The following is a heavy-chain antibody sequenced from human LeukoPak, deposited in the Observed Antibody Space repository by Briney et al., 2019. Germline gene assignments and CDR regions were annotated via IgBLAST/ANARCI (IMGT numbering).Heavy chain of an antibody. V-gene: IGHV3-66*01. CDR1: GFTFDNYA. CDR2: IYSGGST. Sequence: GGSLRLSCAASGFTFDNYAMSWVRQAPGKGLEWVSVIYSGGSTYYADSVKGRFTISRDNSKNTLYLQMNSLRAEDTAVYYCARDSPTVYWGQGTLVTVSS. CDR3: ARDSPTVY. D-gene: IGHD4-17*01. J-gene: IGHJ4*02.